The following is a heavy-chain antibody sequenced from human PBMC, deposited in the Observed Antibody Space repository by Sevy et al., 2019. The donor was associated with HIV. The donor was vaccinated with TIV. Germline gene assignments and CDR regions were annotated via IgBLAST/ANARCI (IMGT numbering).Heavy chain of an antibody. J-gene: IGHJ4*02. D-gene: IGHD3-10*01. CDR1: GFSFRNAW. V-gene: IGHV3-15*01. Sequence: GGSLRLSCAASGFSFRNAWMSWVRQAPGKGLEWVGRIKSKTDGGTRDFAAPARGRFISSRDDSKNMLYLQMSSLKIEDTAYYYCAAGVGSYDFDYWGRGILVTVSS. CDR2: IKSKTDGGTR. CDR3: AAGVGSYDFDY.